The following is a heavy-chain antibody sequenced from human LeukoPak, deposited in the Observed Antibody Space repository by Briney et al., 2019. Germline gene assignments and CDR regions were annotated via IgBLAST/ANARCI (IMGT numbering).Heavy chain of an antibody. J-gene: IGHJ4*02. CDR3: TTDPQYCSGGSCYFGDY. CDR2: IKSKTDGGIT. Sequence: PGGSLRLSCAASGFTLSNAWMSWVRQAPGKGLGWVGRIKSKTDGGITDYAAPVKGRFTISRDDSKNTLYLQMNSLKTEDTAVYYCTTDPQYCSGGSCYFGDYWGQGTLVTVSS. V-gene: IGHV3-15*01. CDR1: GFTLSNAW. D-gene: IGHD2-15*01.